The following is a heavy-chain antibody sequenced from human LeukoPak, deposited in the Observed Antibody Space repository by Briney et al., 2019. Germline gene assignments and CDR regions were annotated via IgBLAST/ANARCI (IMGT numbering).Heavy chain of an antibody. CDR2: IYHSGST. CDR1: GGSISRSNW. J-gene: IGHJ6*03. CDR3: ARVNYDILTGPLYYYYYYMDV. V-gene: IGHV4-4*02. D-gene: IGHD3-9*01. Sequence: SETLSLTCAVSGGSISRSNWWSWIRQPPGKGLEWIGEIYHSGSTNYNPSLKSRVTISVDTSKNQFSLKLSSVTAADTAVYYCARVNYDILTGPLYYYYYYMDVWGKGTTVTVSS.